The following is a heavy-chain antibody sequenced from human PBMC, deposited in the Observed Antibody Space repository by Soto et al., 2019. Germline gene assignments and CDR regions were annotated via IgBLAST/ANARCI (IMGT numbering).Heavy chain of an antibody. D-gene: IGHD6-6*01. V-gene: IGHV3-33*01. CDR2: IWYDGSNK. CDR3: ARDSHSSSCFFDY. J-gene: IGHJ4*02. CDR1: GFTFSSYG. Sequence: QVQLVESGGGVVQPGRSLRISCAASGFTFSSYGMHWVRQAPGKGLEWVAVIWYDGSNKYYADSVKGRFTISRENSKNTLYLQMNSLRAEDTAVYYCARDSHSSSCFFDYWGQGTLVTVSS.